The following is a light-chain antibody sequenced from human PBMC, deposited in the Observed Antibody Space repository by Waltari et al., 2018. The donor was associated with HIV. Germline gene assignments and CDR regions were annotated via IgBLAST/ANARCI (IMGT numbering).Light chain of an antibody. J-gene: IGLJ1*01. V-gene: IGLV1-47*01. CDR2: RND. CDR3: ATWDDTLSGYV. CDR1: SSHIGNTY. Sequence: QSVLTQPPSASGTPGQRVTISCSGSSSHIGNTYVFWYQQLPGTAPKLLFYRNDQRPSGVPDRFSGSKSGTSASLAISGLRSEDEADYYCATWDDTLSGYVFGTGTKVTVL.